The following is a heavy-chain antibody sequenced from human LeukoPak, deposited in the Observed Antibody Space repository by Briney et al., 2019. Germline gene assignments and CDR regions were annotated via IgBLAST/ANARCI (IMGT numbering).Heavy chain of an antibody. CDR1: GGSISSYY. V-gene: IGHV4-59*12. Sequence: SETLSLTCTVSGGSISSYYWGWIRQPPGKGLEWIGYIHYSGSTNYNPSLKSRVTISVDTSKNQFSLKLSSVTAADTAVYYCARAPRRYCSSTSCPRGAFDIWGQGTMVTVSS. J-gene: IGHJ3*02. CDR2: IHYSGST. CDR3: ARAPRRYCSSTSCPRGAFDI. D-gene: IGHD2-2*01.